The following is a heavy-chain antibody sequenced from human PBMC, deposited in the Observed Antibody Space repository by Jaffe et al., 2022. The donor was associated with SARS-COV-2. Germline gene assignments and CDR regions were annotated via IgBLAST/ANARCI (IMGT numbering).Heavy chain of an antibody. V-gene: IGHV4-61*02. CDR1: GGSISSGSYY. D-gene: IGHD3-9*01. Sequence: QVQLQESGPGLVKPSQTLSLTCTVSGGSISSGSYYWSWIRQPAGKGLEWIGRIYTSGSTNYNPSLKSRVTISVDTSKNQFSLKLSSVTAADTAVYYCARINGYYDISTLRPGVVFDYWGQGTLVTVSS. J-gene: IGHJ4*02. CDR2: IYTSGST. CDR3: ARINGYYDISTLRPGVVFDY.